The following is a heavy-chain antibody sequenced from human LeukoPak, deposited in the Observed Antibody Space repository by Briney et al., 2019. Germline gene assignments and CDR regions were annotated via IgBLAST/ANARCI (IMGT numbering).Heavy chain of an antibody. J-gene: IGHJ5*02. CDR3: AGYSYGYRPKHWAKFDP. CDR2: INHSGST. Sequence: SETLSLTCAVYGGSFSGYYWSWIRQPPGKGLEWIGEINHSGSTNYNPSLKSRVTISVDTSKNQFSLKLSSVTAADTAVYYCAGYSYGYRPKHWAKFDPWGQGTLVTVSS. CDR1: GGSFSGYY. V-gene: IGHV4-34*01. D-gene: IGHD5-18*01.